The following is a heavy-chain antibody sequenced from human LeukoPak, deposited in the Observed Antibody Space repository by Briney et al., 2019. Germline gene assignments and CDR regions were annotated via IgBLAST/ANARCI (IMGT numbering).Heavy chain of an antibody. J-gene: IGHJ6*02. CDR3: AKQQGPLDV. V-gene: IGHV3-23*01. CDR2: ISDSGGTT. CDR1: GFTFSSYA. Sequence: GGSLRLSCAASGFTFSSYAMSWFRQAPGKGLEGVSGISDSGGTTYYADSVKGRFTISRDNSKNTLYLQMNSLRAEDTAVYYCAKQQGPLDVWGQGTTVTVSS.